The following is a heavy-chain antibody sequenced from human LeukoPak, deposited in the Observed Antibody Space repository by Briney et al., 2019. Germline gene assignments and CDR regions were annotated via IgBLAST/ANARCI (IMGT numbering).Heavy chain of an antibody. CDR3: GTDHRVYYYDSSGHDAFDI. CDR1: GFTFSSAW. D-gene: IGHD3-22*01. Sequence: GGSLRLSCAASGFTFSSAWMSWVRQAPGKGLEWVGRIKSKADGGTTDYATPVKGRFSISRDDSKNTLYLQMKSLKTEDTAVYYCGTDHRVYYYDSSGHDAFDIWGQGTMVTVSS. CDR2: IKSKADGGTT. V-gene: IGHV3-15*01. J-gene: IGHJ3*02.